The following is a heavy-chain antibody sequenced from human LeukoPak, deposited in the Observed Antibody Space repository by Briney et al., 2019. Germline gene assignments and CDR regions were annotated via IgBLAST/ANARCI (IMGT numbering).Heavy chain of an antibody. Sequence: PGESLKISCKGSGYSFTSYWIGWVRQMPGKGLEWMGIIYPGDSDTRYSPSFQGQVTISADKSISTAYLQWSGLKASDTAMYYCARHQRVRRQLLKDVVPGDHTTLADYWGQGTLVTVSS. CDR3: ARHQRVRRQLLKDVVPGDHTTLADY. CDR2: IYPGDSDT. CDR1: GYSFTSYW. J-gene: IGHJ4*02. D-gene: IGHD2-2*01. V-gene: IGHV5-51*01.